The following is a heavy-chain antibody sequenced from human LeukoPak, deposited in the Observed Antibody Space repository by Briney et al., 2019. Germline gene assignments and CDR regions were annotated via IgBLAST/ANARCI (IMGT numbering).Heavy chain of an antibody. CDR3: ATALSLADFDY. Sequence: ASVKVSCKASGYTFTGYYMHWVRQAPEQGLEWMGWINPTSGGTNYAQKFQGRVTMTRDTSISTAYMELSSLRSDDAAFYYCATALSLADFDYWGQGTLVTVSS. J-gene: IGHJ4*02. D-gene: IGHD3-16*01. V-gene: IGHV1-2*02. CDR2: INPTSGGT. CDR1: GYTFTGYY.